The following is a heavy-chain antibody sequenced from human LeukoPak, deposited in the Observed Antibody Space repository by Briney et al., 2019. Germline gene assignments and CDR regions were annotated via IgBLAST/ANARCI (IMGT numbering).Heavy chain of an antibody. J-gene: IGHJ6*03. V-gene: IGHV3-66*02. D-gene: IGHD3-10*01. CDR3: ARGENYYFHTDV. CDR2: LYSGGDT. CDR1: GFSVSDSY. Sequence: GGSLRLSCAASGFSVSDSYMSWVRQAPGKGLEWVSILYSGGDTYYSASVRGRFTISRDNSKNTLYLQMNTLSAADPAVYFCARGENYYFHTDVWGKGATVTVSS.